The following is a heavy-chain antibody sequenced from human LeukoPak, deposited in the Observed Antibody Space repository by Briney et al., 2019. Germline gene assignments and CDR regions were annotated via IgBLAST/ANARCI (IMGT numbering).Heavy chain of an antibody. Sequence: GSLRLSCAASGFTFSSYAMSWVRQAPGKGLEWVSAIIGSGGSTYYADSVKGRFTISRDNSKNTLYLQMNSLRAEDTAVYYCAKELASIRFLEWLPGDYWGQGTLVTVSS. D-gene: IGHD3-3*01. V-gene: IGHV3-23*01. CDR1: GFTFSSYA. CDR2: IIGSGGST. CDR3: AKELASIRFLEWLPGDY. J-gene: IGHJ4*02.